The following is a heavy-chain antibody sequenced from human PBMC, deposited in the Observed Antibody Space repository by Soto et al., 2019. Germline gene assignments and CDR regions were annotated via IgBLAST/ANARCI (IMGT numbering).Heavy chain of an antibody. CDR3: ARRYGNYFDY. CDR2: IYYSGST. Sequence: SETLSLTCTVSGGSISSSIFHWGWIRQPPGKGLEWIGSIYYSGSTYYSPSLKSRVTISVDTSKNQFSLKLSSVTAADTAVYYWARRYGNYFDYWYQGTLVTVSS. CDR1: GGSISSSIFH. V-gene: IGHV4-39*01. D-gene: IGHD4-17*01. J-gene: IGHJ4*02.